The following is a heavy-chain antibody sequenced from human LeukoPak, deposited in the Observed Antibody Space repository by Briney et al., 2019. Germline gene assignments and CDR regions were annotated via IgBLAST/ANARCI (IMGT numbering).Heavy chain of an antibody. Sequence: GGSLRLSCEASGFSFSTYEMNWVRQAPGKGLEWISYISASGTLTHYADSVKGRFTISRDNSKNTLYLQMNSLRAEDTAVYYCARDRSKLGYMDVWGKGTTVTVSS. V-gene: IGHV3-48*03. CDR2: ISASGTLT. CDR3: ARDRSKLGYMDV. CDR1: GFSFSTYE. J-gene: IGHJ6*03. D-gene: IGHD6-6*01.